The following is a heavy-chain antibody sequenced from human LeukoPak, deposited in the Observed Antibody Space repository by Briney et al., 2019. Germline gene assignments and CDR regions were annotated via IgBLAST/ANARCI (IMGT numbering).Heavy chain of an antibody. CDR2: INPNSGDT. V-gene: IGHV1-2*02. D-gene: IGHD3-3*01. CDR3: ASSRRITIFGVVPRQGRAFDI. Sequence: ASVKVSCKASGYTFTGYYMHWVRQAPGQGLEWMGWINPNSGDTNYAQKFQGRVTMTRDTSINTVYMELSSLRSEDTAVYYCASSRRITIFGVVPRQGRAFDIWGQGTMVTVSS. CDR1: GYTFTGYY. J-gene: IGHJ3*02.